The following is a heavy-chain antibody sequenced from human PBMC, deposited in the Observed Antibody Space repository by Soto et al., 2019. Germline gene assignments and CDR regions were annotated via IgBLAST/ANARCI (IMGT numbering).Heavy chain of an antibody. V-gene: IGHV3-48*01. CDR3: ARRGSGRDMDV. Sequence: EVQLVESGGGLVQPGGSLRLSCAASGFTFSSYSMNWVRQAPGKGLEWVSYISSSSSTIYYADSVKGRFTISRDNAKNSLYLQMNSLRAEDTAVYYCARRGSGRDMDVWGQGTTVTVSS. J-gene: IGHJ6*02. CDR1: GFTFSSYS. CDR2: ISSSSSTI. D-gene: IGHD3-10*01.